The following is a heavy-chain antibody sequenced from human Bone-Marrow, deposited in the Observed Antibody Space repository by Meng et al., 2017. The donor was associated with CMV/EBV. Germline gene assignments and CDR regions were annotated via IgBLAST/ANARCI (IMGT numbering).Heavy chain of an antibody. CDR2: IFPLFGTA. CDR3: ARVTMVRGVNWFDP. V-gene: IGHV1-69*05. Sequence: SVKVSCKASGGTFSSYAISWVRQAPGQGLEWMGGIFPLFGTANYAQKFQGRVTITTDESTTTAYMELSSLRSEDTAVYYCARVTMVRGVNWFDPWGQGNLVNVDS. J-gene: IGHJ5*02. D-gene: IGHD3-10*01. CDR1: GGTFSSYA.